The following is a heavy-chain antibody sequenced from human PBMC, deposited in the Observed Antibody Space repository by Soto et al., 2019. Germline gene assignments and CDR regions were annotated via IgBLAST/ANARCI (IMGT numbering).Heavy chain of an antibody. CDR1: GYTFTSYG. CDR2: ISAYNGNT. V-gene: IGHV1-18*01. J-gene: IGHJ6*02. CDR3: ARARGAYGMDV. Sequence: QVQLVQSGAEVKKPGASVKVSCKASGYTFTSYGISWVRQAPGQGLECLGWISAYNGNTDYAQQLQGRVTMTTDTSTSTAYMELRSLRSDATAVYYCARARGAYGMDVWGQGTTVTVSS.